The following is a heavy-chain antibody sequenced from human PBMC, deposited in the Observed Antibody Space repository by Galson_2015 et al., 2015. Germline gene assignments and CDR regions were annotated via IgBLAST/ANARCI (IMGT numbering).Heavy chain of an antibody. V-gene: IGHV3-53*01. Sequence: SLRLSCAASGFTVSSNYMSWVRQAPGKGLEWVSVIYSGGSTYYADSVKSRFTISRDNSKNTLYLQMNSLRAEDTAVYYCARGHSSAAGLYYYYGMDVWGQGTTVTVSS. J-gene: IGHJ6*02. D-gene: IGHD6-6*01. CDR1: GFTVSSNY. CDR2: IYSGGST. CDR3: ARGHSSAAGLYYYYGMDV.